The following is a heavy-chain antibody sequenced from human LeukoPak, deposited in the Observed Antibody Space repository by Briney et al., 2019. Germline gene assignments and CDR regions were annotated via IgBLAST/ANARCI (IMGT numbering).Heavy chain of an antibody. CDR2: MNPNSGNT. CDR1: GYTFTTYE. Sequence: ASVKVSCKASGYTFTTYEIHWVRQATGQGLEWMGWMNPNSGNTGYVQNFQGRVTITRTTSINTAYMELSSLRSEDTAVYYCARDNSVEDTAWWFDPWGQGTLVTVSS. V-gene: IGHV1-8*03. J-gene: IGHJ5*02. CDR3: ARDNSVEDTAWWFDP. D-gene: IGHD4-23*01.